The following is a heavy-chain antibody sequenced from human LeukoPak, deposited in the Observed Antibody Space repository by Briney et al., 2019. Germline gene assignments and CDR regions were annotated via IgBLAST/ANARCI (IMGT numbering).Heavy chain of an antibody. D-gene: IGHD3-22*01. V-gene: IGHV3-21*01. CDR2: ISSSSSYI. CDR1: GFTFSSYS. CDR3: ARDTGSSGYSDAFDI. Sequence: GGSLRLSCVVSGFTFSSYSMNWVRQAPGKGLEWVSSISSSSSYIYYADSVKGRFTISRDNAKNSLYLQMNSLRAEDTAVYYCARDTGSSGYSDAFDIWGQGTMVTVSS. J-gene: IGHJ3*02.